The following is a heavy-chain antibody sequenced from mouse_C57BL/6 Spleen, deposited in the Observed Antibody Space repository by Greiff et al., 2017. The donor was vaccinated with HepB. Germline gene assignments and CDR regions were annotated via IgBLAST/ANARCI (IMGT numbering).Heavy chain of an antibody. CDR2: IYPRSGNT. V-gene: IGHV1-81*01. J-gene: IGHJ1*03. Sequence: QVHVKQSGAELARPGASVKLSCKASGYTFTSYGISWVKQRTGQGLEWIGEIYPRSGNTYYNEKFKGKATLTADKSSSTAYMELRSLTSEDSAVYFCAREGAYGSSPYWYFDVWGTGTTVTVSS. CDR3: AREGAYGSSPYWYFDV. CDR1: GYTFTSYG. D-gene: IGHD1-1*01.